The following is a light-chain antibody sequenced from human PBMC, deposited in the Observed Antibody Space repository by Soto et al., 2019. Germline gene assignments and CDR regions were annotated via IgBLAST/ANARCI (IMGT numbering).Light chain of an antibody. CDR2: DVT. V-gene: IGLV2-14*01. J-gene: IGLJ1*01. Sequence: QSALTQPASVSGSPGQSITISCTGTSSDVGGYDYVSWYQQHPGKAPKLMIYDVTNRPSGVSNCFSGSKSGNTASLTISGLQAEDEASYYCSSYTSSTSYVFGTGTKVTVL. CDR3: SSYTSSTSYV. CDR1: SSDVGGYDY.